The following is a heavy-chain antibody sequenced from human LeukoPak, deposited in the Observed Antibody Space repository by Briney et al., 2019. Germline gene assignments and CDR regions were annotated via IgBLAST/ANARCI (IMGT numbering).Heavy chain of an antibody. CDR2: INPNDGDT. J-gene: IGHJ4*02. V-gene: IGHV1-2*02. Sequence: GASVNVSRKSSVYTYTDYYMHGVRQAPGQGFEWMGWINPNDGDTNYAQKFQGRVTMTRDTSISTAHMEVSRLRADDTAVYYCARANFLYCSSSTCLFDYWGQGTLVTVSS. CDR1: VYTYTDYY. D-gene: IGHD2-2*01. CDR3: ARANFLYCSSSTCLFDY.